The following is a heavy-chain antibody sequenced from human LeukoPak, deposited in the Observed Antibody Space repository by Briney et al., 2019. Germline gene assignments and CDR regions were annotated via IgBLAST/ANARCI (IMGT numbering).Heavy chain of an antibody. CDR3: ARVGRRGYYYYYYIDV. D-gene: IGHD6-25*01. CDR1: GGSFSSYY. J-gene: IGHJ6*03. CDR2: INHSGST. V-gene: IGHV4-34*01. Sequence: SETLSLTCAVYGGSFSSYYWSWIRQPPGKGLEWIGEINHSGSTNYNPSLKSRVTISVDTSKNQFSLKLSSVTAADTAVYYCARVGRRGYYYYYYIDVWGKGTTVTVSS.